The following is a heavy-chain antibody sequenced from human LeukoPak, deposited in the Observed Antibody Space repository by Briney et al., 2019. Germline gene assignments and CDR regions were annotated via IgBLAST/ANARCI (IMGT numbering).Heavy chain of an antibody. Sequence: SETLSLTCTVSGGSISSDSYYWSWIRQPPGRGLEWIGYIYYSGSTNYNPSLKSRVIMSADTSKNQLYLTLISVTAADTAVYYCARYDWGYYKYYGLDVWGQGTTVTVSS. J-gene: IGHJ6*02. CDR1: GGSISSDSYY. D-gene: IGHD3-16*01. V-gene: IGHV4-61*01. CDR2: IYYSGST. CDR3: ARYDWGYYKYYGLDV.